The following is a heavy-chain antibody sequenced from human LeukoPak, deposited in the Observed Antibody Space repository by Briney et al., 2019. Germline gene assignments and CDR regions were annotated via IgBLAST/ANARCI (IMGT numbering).Heavy chain of an antibody. Sequence: SETLSLTCTVSGGSISSYYWSWIRQPPGKGLEWIGYIYYSGSTYYNPSLKSRVTISVDRSKNQFSLKLSSVTAADTAVYYCASASLAYCGGACYYYWYFDLWGRGTLVTVSS. V-gene: IGHV4-59*12. CDR1: GGSISSYY. D-gene: IGHD2-21*02. CDR2: IYYSGST. CDR3: ASASLAYCGGACYYYWYFDL. J-gene: IGHJ2*01.